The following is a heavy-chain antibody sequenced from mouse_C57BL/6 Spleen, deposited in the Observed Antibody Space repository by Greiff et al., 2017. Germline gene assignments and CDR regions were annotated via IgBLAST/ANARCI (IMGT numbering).Heavy chain of an antibody. CDR2: IYPRDGST. Sequence: QVQLQQSGPELVKPGASVKLSCKASGYTFTSYDINWVKQRPGQGLEWIGWIYPRDGSTKYNEKFKGKATLTVDTSSSTAYMELHSLTSEDSAVYCCARSIYYGSSYNWYVDVWGTGTTVTVSS. V-gene: IGHV1-85*01. CDR1: GYTFTSYD. CDR3: ARSIYYGSSYNWYVDV. D-gene: IGHD1-1*01. J-gene: IGHJ1*03.